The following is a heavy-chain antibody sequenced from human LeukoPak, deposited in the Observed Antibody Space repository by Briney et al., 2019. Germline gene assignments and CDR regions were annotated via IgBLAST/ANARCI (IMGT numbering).Heavy chain of an antibody. V-gene: IGHV4-34*01. CDR1: GGSFSGYY. J-gene: IGHJ4*02. Sequence: PSETLSLTCAVYGGSFSGYYWSWIHQPPGKGLEWIGYIYHSGSTYYNPSLKSRVTISVDTSKNQFSLKLSSVTAADTAVYYCARDLRWPPSGWGQGTLVTVSS. CDR3: ARDLRWPPSG. D-gene: IGHD4-23*01. CDR2: IYHSGST.